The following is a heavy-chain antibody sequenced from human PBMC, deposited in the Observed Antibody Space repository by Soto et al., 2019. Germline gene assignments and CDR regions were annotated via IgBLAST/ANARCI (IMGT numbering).Heavy chain of an antibody. CDR1: GGSISSYY. J-gene: IGHJ4*02. D-gene: IGHD5-12*01. Sequence: SETLSLTCTVSGGSISSYYWSWIRQPPGKGLEWIGYIYYSGSTNYNPSLKSRVTISVDTSKNQFSLKLSSVTAADTAVYYCARAGGYSGYDFYKGFDYWGQGTLVTVSS. CDR3: ARAGGYSGYDFYKGFDY. CDR2: IYYSGST. V-gene: IGHV4-59*01.